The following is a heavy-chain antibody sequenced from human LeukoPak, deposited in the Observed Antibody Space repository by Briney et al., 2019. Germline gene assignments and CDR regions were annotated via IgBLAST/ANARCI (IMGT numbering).Heavy chain of an antibody. J-gene: IGHJ1*01. D-gene: IGHD3-9*01. CDR3: ARDHHDILTGQDFQH. V-gene: IGHV3-53*01. CDR2: IYSGGST. Sequence: GGSLRLSCAASGFTVSSNYMSWVRQAPGKGLEWVSVIYSGGSTYYADSVKGRFTISRDNSKNTLYLQMDSLRAEDTAVYYCARDHHDILTGQDFQHWGQGTLVTVSS. CDR1: GFTVSSNY.